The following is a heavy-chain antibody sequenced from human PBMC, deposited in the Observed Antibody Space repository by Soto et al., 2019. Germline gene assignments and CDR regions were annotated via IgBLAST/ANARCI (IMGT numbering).Heavy chain of an antibody. Sequence: QVQLQESGPGLVKPSQTLSLTCTVSGGSISSGDYYWSWIRQPPGKGLEWIGYIYYSGSTYYNPSLKSRVTISEDTSKTIFPLKLSSVPAENTAVYYGARSDTAIPHGYYLDYWGQGPLVTVSS. J-gene: IGHJ4*02. CDR1: GGSISSGDYY. D-gene: IGHD5-18*01. CDR2: IYYSGST. V-gene: IGHV4-30-4*01. CDR3: ARSDTAIPHGYYLDY.